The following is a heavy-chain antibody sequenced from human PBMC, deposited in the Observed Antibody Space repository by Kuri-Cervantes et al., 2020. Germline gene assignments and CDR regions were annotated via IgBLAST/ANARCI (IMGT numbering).Heavy chain of an antibody. CDR2: ISYDGSNK. J-gene: IGHJ6*02. CDR3: ARGGYSGYDFFGVLEGDGMDV. V-gene: IGHV3-30-3*01. Sequence: GGSLRLSCAASGFTFSSYAMHWVRQAPGKGLEWVAVISYDGSNKYYADSVKGRFTISRGNSKNTLYLQMNSLRAEDTAVYYCARGGYSGYDFFGVLEGDGMDVWGQGTTVTVSS. D-gene: IGHD5-12*01. CDR1: GFTFSSYA.